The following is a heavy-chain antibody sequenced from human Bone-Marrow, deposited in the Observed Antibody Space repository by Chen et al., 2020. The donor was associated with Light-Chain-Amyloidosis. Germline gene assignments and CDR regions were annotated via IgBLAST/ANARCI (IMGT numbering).Heavy chain of an antibody. J-gene: IGHJ4*02. V-gene: IGHV3-72*01. CDR3: VNYISGHPY. Sequence: EVQLVESGGGLVQPGGSLRLSCAASGFTFSDHYMDWVRQAPGKGLEWVGRTKNKAHSYDTEYAASVKGRFTISRDDSSYSLYLQMNSLKTEDTAVYYCVNYISGHPYWGQGTLVTVSP. CDR1: GFTFSDHY. CDR2: TKNKAHSYDT. D-gene: IGHD4-4*01.